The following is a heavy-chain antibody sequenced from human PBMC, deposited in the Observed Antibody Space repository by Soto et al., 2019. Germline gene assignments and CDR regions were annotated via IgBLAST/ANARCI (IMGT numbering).Heavy chain of an antibody. CDR3: SGNDENRYGYYYYYGMDV. Sequence: PGESLKISCKGSGYSFTSYWIGWVRQMPGKGLEWMGIIYPGDSDTRYSPSFQGQVTISADKSISTAYLQWSSLKASDTAMYYYSGNDENRYGYYYYYGMDVWGQGTTVTVSS. D-gene: IGHD5-18*01. J-gene: IGHJ6*02. CDR2: IYPGDSDT. V-gene: IGHV5-51*01. CDR1: GYSFTSYW.